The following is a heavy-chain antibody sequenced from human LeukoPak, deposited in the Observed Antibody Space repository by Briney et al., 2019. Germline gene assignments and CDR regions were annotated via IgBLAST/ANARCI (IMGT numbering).Heavy chain of an antibody. CDR2: ISTGSSYI. D-gene: IGHD6-19*01. Sequence: GGSLRLSCAASGFTFSSYWMHWVRQAPGKELMWVSSISTGSSYISYVDSVKGRFIISRDNAKNSLYLQMNSLRAEDTAVYYCAKGNEQWLADYWGQGTLVTVSS. V-gene: IGHV3-21*01. CDR1: GFTFSSYW. J-gene: IGHJ4*02. CDR3: AKGNEQWLADY.